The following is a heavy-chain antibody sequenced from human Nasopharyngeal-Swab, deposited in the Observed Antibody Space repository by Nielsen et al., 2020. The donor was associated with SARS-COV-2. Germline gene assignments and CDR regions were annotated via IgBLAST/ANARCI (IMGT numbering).Heavy chain of an antibody. CDR1: GFTFDDYG. V-gene: IGHV3-20*04. Sequence: GESLKISCAASGFTFDDYGMSWVRQAPGKGLEWVSGINWNGGSTGYADSVKGRFTISRDNAKNSLYLQMNSLRAEDTALYYCAIASAAAEWDAFDIWGQGTMVTVSS. CDR3: AIASAAAEWDAFDI. J-gene: IGHJ3*02. CDR2: INWNGGST. D-gene: IGHD6-13*01.